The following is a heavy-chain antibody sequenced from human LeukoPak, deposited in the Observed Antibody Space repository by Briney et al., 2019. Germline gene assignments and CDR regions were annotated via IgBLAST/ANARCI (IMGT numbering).Heavy chain of an antibody. J-gene: IGHJ4*02. D-gene: IGHD4-17*01. V-gene: IGHV3-30-3*01. Sequence: PGSSLRLSCAASGLSFSSYAMHWVHQAPGKGLEWVAVISYDGTEKYYGDSVKGRFTISRDNSKNTLYLQMNSLRAEDTALYYCARDGHGVPLDYWGQGTLVTVSS. CDR1: GLSFSSYA. CDR3: ARDGHGVPLDY. CDR2: ISYDGTEK.